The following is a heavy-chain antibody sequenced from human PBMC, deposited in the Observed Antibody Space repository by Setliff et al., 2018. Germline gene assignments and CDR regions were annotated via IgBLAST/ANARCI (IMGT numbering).Heavy chain of an antibody. J-gene: IGHJ4*02. V-gene: IGHV4-30-4*08. Sequence: PSETLSLTCTVSGDSISSGDSYWSWIRQPPGKGLEWIGYIYYSGSTYYNPSLKSRVTISVDTSKNQFSLTLSSVTAADTAMYYCASLGILGSWYGVDYWGQ. D-gene: IGHD6-13*01. CDR2: IYYSGST. CDR1: GDSISSGDSY. CDR3: ASLGILGSWYGVDY.